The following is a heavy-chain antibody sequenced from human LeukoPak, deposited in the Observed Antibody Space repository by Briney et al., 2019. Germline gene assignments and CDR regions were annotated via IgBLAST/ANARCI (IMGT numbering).Heavy chain of an antibody. CDR3: ASGGTDITGDSSCYSHLGFDY. V-gene: IGHV4-34*01. CDR1: GGSFSGYY. CDR2: INHSGST. Sequence: PSETLSLTCAVYGGSFSGYYWSWIRQPPGKGLEWIGEINHSGSTNYKPSLKSRVTISVDTSKNTFSLKLSSVTAEDTAVYYCASGGTDITGDSSCYSHLGFDYWGQGTLVTVSS. J-gene: IGHJ4*02. D-gene: IGHD3-22*01.